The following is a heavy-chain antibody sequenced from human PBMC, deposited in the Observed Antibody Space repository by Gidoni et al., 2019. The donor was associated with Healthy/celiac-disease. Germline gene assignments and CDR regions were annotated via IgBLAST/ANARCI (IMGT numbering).Heavy chain of an antibody. CDR2: ISYDGSNK. Sequence: QVQLVESGGGVVQPGRSLRLSCAASGFTFSSYGMHWVRQAPGKGLEWVAVISYDGSNKYYADSVKGRFTISRDNSKNTLYLQMNSLRAEDTAVYYCAKDRSTTNYYYYYMDVWGKGTTVTVSS. CDR3: AKDRSTTNYYYYYMDV. CDR1: GFTFSSYG. D-gene: IGHD1-26*01. V-gene: IGHV3-30*18. J-gene: IGHJ6*03.